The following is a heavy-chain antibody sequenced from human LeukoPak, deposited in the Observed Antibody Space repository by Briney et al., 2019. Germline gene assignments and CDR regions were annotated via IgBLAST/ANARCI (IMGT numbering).Heavy chain of an antibody. CDR2: ISYDGSNK. D-gene: IGHD4-17*01. V-gene: IGHV3-30*18. J-gene: IGHJ4*02. CDR3: AKDEKDYGAQGVVDY. CDR1: GFTFSDYY. Sequence: PGGSLRLSCAASGFTFSDYYMSWIRQAPGKGLEWVAVISYDGSNKYYADSVKGRFTISRDNSKNTLYLQMNSLRAEDTAVYYCAKDEKDYGAQGVVDYWGQGTLVTVSS.